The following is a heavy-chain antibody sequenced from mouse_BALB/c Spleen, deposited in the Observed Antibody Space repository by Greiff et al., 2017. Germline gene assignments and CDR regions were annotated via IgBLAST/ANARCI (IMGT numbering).Heavy chain of an antibody. CDR3: AREGGSGTTRNAMDY. J-gene: IGHJ4*01. CDR2: IWAGGST. V-gene: IGHV2-9*02. D-gene: IGHD4-1*01. Sequence: QVQLKESGPGLVAPSQSLSITCTASGFSLTIYGVHWVRQPPGKGLEWLGVIWAGGSTNYNSALMSRLNISKDNSKSQVFLKMNSLQTDDTAMYYWAREGGSGTTRNAMDYWGEGTSVTVSS. CDR1: GFSLTIYG.